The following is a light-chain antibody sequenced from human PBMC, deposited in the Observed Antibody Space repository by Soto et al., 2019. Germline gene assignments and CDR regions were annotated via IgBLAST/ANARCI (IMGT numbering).Light chain of an antibody. CDR1: QSVSSN. J-gene: IGKJ2*01. CDR3: QQYNKWPPYT. V-gene: IGKV3-15*01. Sequence: EIVMTQSPANLSVSPGERATLSSRASQSVSSNLAWYQQKPGQGPRLLIYGASTRATSIPARFSGSGSGTEFTLTINSLQSEDFAVYYCQQYNKWPPYTFGQGTKLEIK. CDR2: GAS.